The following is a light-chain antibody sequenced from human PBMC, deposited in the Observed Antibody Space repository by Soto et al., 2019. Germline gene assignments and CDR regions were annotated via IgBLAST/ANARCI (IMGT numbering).Light chain of an antibody. J-gene: IGKJ5*01. Sequence: EIVLTQSPGTLSLSPGERASLSCRASRSVRSHFAWYQQKPGQAPRLLIYGASRRATGIPDRFTGSGSGTEFTLTIARLEPEDSAVYSCQQYGDSPITFGQGTRLEIE. V-gene: IGKV3-20*01. CDR3: QQYGDSPIT. CDR2: GAS. CDR1: RSVRSH.